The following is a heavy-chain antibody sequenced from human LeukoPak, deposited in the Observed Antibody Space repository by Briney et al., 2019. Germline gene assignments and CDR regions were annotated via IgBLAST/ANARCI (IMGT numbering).Heavy chain of an antibody. D-gene: IGHD6-13*01. CDR2: IYYSGST. CDR3: ARDRGAAGTGWVDY. Sequence: SETLSLTCTVSGGSISSYYWSWIRQPPGKGLEWIGYIYYSGSTNYNPSLKSRVTISVDTSKNQFSLKLSSVTAADTAVYYCARDRGAAGTGWVDYWGQGTLVTVSS. CDR1: GGSISSYY. J-gene: IGHJ4*02. V-gene: IGHV4-59*01.